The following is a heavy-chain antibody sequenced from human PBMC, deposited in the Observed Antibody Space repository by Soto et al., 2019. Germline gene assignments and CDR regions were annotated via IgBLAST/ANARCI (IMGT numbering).Heavy chain of an antibody. CDR2: IYYSGST. D-gene: IGHD3-10*01. Sequence: QLQLQESGPGLVKPSETLSLTCTVSGGSISSSSYYWGWIRQPPGKGREWIGSIYYSGSTYYNPSLKSRVTISLDTSKNQFSLKLSSVTAADTAVYYCASLLITMVRGVRAVVYYYGMDVWGQGTTVTVSS. CDR1: GGSISSSSYY. V-gene: IGHV4-39*01. CDR3: ASLLITMVRGVRAVVYYYGMDV. J-gene: IGHJ6*02.